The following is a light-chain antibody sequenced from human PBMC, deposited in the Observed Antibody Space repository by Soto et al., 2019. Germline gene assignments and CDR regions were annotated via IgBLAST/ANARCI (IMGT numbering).Light chain of an antibody. CDR2: DVS. V-gene: IGLV2-14*01. CDR3: SSYTSSSTHVV. Sequence: QSALTQPASVSGSPGQSITISCTGTSSDVGGYNYVSWYQQHPGKAPQLMIYDVSNRPSGVSNRFSGSKSGNTASLTISGLQAEHEADYYCSSYTSSSTHVVFGGGTKLTVL. J-gene: IGLJ2*01. CDR1: SSDVGGYNY.